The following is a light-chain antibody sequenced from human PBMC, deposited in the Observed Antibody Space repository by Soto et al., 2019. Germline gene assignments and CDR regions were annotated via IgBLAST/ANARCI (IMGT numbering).Light chain of an antibody. V-gene: IGKV3-20*01. Sequence: EIVSTQSPATLSLSPGERATLSCRASQSVSSYLAWYQQKPGQAPRLLIYGASSRATGIPDRFSGSGSGTDFTLTISRLEPEDFAVYYCQQYGSSLTWTFGQGTKVDIK. CDR2: GAS. CDR1: QSVSSY. CDR3: QQYGSSLTWT. J-gene: IGKJ1*01.